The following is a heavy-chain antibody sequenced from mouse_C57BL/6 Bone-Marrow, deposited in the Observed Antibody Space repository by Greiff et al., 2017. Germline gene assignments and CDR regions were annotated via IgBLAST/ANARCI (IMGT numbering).Heavy chain of an antibody. CDR3: ARADYYGYYVDD. V-gene: IGHV1-53*01. D-gene: IGHD1-1*01. Sequence: VQLQQPGTELVKPGASVKLSCKASGYTFTSYWMHWVKQRPGQGLEWIGNIIPSNGGTNYNEKFKSKATLTVDKSTSAAYMQLRSLTSEDSAVYYCARADYYGYYVDDWGKGTTLTVSS. CDR1: GYTFTSYW. CDR2: IIPSNGGT. J-gene: IGHJ2*01.